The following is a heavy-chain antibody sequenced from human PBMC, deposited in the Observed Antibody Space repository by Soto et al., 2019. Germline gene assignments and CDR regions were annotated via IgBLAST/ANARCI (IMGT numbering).Heavy chain of an antibody. J-gene: IGHJ6*02. D-gene: IGHD6-19*01. Sequence: ASGKVSCKASGYTFTSYGISWVRQAPGQGLEWMGWISANNGNTNYAQKLQGRVTMTTDTSTSTAYMELRSLRSDDTAVYYCARGPHSSGTYYYYYGMDVWGQGTTVTVSS. CDR1: GYTFTSYG. V-gene: IGHV1-18*04. CDR3: ARGPHSSGTYYYYYGMDV. CDR2: ISANNGNT.